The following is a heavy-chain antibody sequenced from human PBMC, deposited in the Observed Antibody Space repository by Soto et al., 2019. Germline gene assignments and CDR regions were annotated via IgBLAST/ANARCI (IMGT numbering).Heavy chain of an antibody. D-gene: IGHD4-17*01. CDR3: AMRDYGDYGGGDEYFQH. Sequence: ASVKVSCKASGGTFSSYAISWARQAPGQGLEWMGGIIPIFGTANYAQKFQGRVTITADESTSTAYMELSSLRSEDTAVYYCAMRDYGDYGGGDEYFQHWGQGTLVTVSS. CDR1: GGTFSSYA. V-gene: IGHV1-69*13. J-gene: IGHJ1*01. CDR2: IIPIFGTA.